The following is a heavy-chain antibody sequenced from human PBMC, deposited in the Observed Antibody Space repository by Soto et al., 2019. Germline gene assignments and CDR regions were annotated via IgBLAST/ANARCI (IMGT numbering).Heavy chain of an antibody. V-gene: IGHV5-51*01. D-gene: IGHD2-2*01. CDR1: GYSCTSYW. CDR2: IYPGDSDT. J-gene: IGHJ6*02. Sequence: PVESREVSCRGSGYSCTSYWIDWLRQMPGKGLEWMGIIYPGDSDTTYSPSFQGQVTISADKSISTAYLQWSSLKASDTAMYYCARREGRYCSSTSCPYGMDVWGQGTKVTVSS. CDR3: ARREGRYCSSTSCPYGMDV.